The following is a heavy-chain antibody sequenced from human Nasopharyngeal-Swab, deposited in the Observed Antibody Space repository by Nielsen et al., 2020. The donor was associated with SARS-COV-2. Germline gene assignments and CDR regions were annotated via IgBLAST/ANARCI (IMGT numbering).Heavy chain of an antibody. CDR1: GFTFSSYG. CDR2: IWYDGSNK. CDR3: ARDLIAVAGYGMDV. Sequence: GESLKISCAASGFTFSSYGMHWVRQAPGKGLEWVAVIWYDGSNKYYADSVKGRFTISRDNSKKPLYLQMNSLRAEDTAVYYCARDLIAVAGYGMDVWGQGTTVTVSS. J-gene: IGHJ6*02. D-gene: IGHD6-19*01. V-gene: IGHV3-33*01.